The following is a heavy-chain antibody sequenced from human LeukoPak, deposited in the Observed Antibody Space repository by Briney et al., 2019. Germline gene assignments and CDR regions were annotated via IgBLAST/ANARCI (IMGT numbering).Heavy chain of an antibody. CDR2: VSPSSGGT. J-gene: IGHJ5*02. D-gene: IGHD6-13*01. CDR3: ARGDSSSWGWFDP. Sequence: ASVKVSCKASGYTFTDYYIHWVRQAPGQGLEWMGWVSPSSGGTLYAQEFQGRVTLTRDMSISTAYMELSSLRSDDTAVYYCARGDSSSWGWFDPWGQGTLVTVSS. CDR1: GYTFTDYY. V-gene: IGHV1-2*02.